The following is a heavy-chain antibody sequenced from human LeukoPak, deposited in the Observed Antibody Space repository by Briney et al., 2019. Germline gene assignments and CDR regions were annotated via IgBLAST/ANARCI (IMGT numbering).Heavy chain of an antibody. CDR2: IRYDGSSQ. CDR3: AKRRDVAAGGSGAFDY. CDR1: GFTLSSYG. J-gene: IGHJ4*02. Sequence: GGSLRLSCAASGFTLSSYGMHWVRQAPGKGLEWVAFIRYDGSSQRYTDSVKGRFTISRDNSKNTVYLQMNSLRAEDTAVYYCAKRRDVAAGGSGAFDYWGQGSLVTVSS. D-gene: IGHD6-13*01. V-gene: IGHV3-30*02.